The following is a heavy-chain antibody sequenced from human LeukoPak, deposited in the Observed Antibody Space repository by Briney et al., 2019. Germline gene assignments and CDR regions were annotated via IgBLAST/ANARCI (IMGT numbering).Heavy chain of an antibody. CDR2: INHSGST. CDR1: GGSFIGYY. V-gene: IGHV4-34*01. Sequence: SETLSLTCAVYGGSFIGYYWSWIRQPPGKGLEWIGEINHSGSTNYNPSLKSRVTISVDTSKNQFSLKLSSVTAADTAVYYCARGRGGYFDYWGQGTLVTVSS. CDR3: ARGRGGYFDY. D-gene: IGHD3-3*01. J-gene: IGHJ4*02.